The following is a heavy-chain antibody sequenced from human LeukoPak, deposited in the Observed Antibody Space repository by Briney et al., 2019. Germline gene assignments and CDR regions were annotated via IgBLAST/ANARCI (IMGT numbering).Heavy chain of an antibody. CDR2: IYYSRSP. CDR3: ASQRRDGYHDAFDI. D-gene: IGHD5-24*01. CDR1: GGSISSYY. Sequence: SETLSLTCTVSGGSISSYYWSWIRQPPGKGLEWIGYIYYSRSPNYNPSLKSRVTISVDTSKNQFSLKLGSVTAADTAVYYCASQRRDGYHDAFDIWGQGTMVTASS. J-gene: IGHJ3*02. V-gene: IGHV4-59*08.